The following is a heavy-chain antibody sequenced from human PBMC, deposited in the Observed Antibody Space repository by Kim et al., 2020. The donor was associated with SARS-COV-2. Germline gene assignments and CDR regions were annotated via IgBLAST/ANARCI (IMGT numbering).Heavy chain of an antibody. CDR2: ISSSTSYI. J-gene: IGHJ4*02. CDR3: ARDGYGDSEIDY. Sequence: GGSLRLSCAASGFTFSSYSMNWVRQAPGKGLEWVSSISSSTSYIYYADSVKGRFTISRDNAKNSLYLQMNSLRADDTAVYYCARDGYGDSEIDYWGQGTLVTVSS. D-gene: IGHD4-17*01. V-gene: IGHV3-21*01. CDR1: GFTFSSYS.